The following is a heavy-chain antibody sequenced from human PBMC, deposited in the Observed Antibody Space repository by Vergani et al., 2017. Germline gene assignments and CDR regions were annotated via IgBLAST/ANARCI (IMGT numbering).Heavy chain of an antibody. CDR1: GFTFCSYS. J-gene: IGHJ4*02. V-gene: IGHV3-21*01. CDR2: ISSSSSYI. D-gene: IGHD6-13*01. Sequence: DVQLVESGGGLVKPGGSLRLSCAASGFTFCSYSMNWVRQAPGKGLEWVSSISSSSSYIYYADSVKGRFTISRDNAKNSLYLQMNSLRAEDTAVYYCARGRRIAAAAFDYWGQGTLVTVSS. CDR3: ARGRRIAAAAFDY.